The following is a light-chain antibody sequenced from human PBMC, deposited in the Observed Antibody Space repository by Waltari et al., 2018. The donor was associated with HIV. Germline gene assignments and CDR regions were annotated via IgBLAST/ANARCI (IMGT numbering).Light chain of an antibody. Sequence: SDEVTQTPSVSVSPGQTARITYSGQTFPKKFVYWYQQKPGQAPVVVIYKDNERPSGMPERFSGSSSGTRATLTISGVQAEDEADYYCQSADSSGTSFGGGTKLTVL. CDR2: KDN. CDR1: TFPKKF. V-gene: IGLV3-25*03. CDR3: QSADSSGTS. J-gene: IGLJ2*01.